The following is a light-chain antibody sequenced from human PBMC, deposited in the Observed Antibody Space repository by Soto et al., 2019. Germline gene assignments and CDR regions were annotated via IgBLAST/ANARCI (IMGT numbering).Light chain of an antibody. CDR2: AAS. CDR3: QQYGSSPRT. Sequence: DIQMTQSPSTLSASVGDRVTITCRASQGISNYLAWYQQKPGKVPKLLIYAASTLQSGVPSRFSGSGSGTDFTLTISRMEPEDFAVYCCQQYGSSPRTFGQGTKVDIK. J-gene: IGKJ1*01. CDR1: QGISNY. V-gene: IGKV1-27*01.